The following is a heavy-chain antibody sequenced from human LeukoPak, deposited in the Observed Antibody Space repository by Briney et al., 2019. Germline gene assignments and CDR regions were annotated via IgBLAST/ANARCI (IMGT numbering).Heavy chain of an antibody. CDR1: GYSISRGYY. J-gene: IGHJ6*03. CDR2: IYHSAST. CDR3: VRNIADGGPGYMDV. Sequence: SETLSLTCTVSGYSISRGYYWGWIRQPPGKGLEWIGSIYHSASTYYNPSLKSRVTTSVDTSKNQFSLKVSSVTAADTAVYYCVRNIADGGPGYMDVWGKGTTVTVSS. D-gene: IGHD2/OR15-2a*01. V-gene: IGHV4-38-2*02.